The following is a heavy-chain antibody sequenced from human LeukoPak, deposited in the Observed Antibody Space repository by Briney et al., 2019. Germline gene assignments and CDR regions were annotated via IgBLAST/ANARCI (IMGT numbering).Heavy chain of an antibody. Sequence: SETLSLTCTVSGGSISSSSYYWGWIRQPPGKGLEWIGSIYYSGSTYYNPSLKSRVTISVDTSKNQFSLKLSSVTAADTAVYYCARRASSGWYGYYHYYYMDVWGKGTTVTVSS. J-gene: IGHJ6*03. CDR2: IYYSGST. CDR1: GGSISSSSYY. CDR3: ARRASSGWYGYYHYYYMDV. V-gene: IGHV4-39*01. D-gene: IGHD6-19*01.